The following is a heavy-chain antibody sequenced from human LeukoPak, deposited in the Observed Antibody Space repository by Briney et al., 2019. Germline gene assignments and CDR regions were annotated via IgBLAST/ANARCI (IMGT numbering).Heavy chain of an antibody. V-gene: IGHV3-30*02. J-gene: IGHJ4*02. CDR1: GFTFNNYD. Sequence: GGSLRLSCAASGFTFNNYDMHWVRQAPGKGLEWVAFIRYDGNNKYYADSVKGRFTISRDNSKNTLYLQMNSLRAEDTAVYYCARDRPTVTTHLDYWGQGTLVTVSS. CDR3: ARDRPTVTTHLDY. D-gene: IGHD4-17*01. CDR2: IRYDGNNK.